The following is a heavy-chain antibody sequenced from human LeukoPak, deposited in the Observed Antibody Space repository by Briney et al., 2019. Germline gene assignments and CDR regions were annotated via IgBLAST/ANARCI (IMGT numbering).Heavy chain of an antibody. V-gene: IGHV3-30*18. J-gene: IGHJ5*02. D-gene: IGHD3-10*01. CDR1: GFTFSSYG. CDR3: AKDGPNSWFGEAT. CDR2: ISYDGSIK. Sequence: GRSLRLSCAASGFTFSSYGMHWVRRAPGKGLEWMALISYDGSIKYYADSVKGRFTISRDNSKNTLYLQMNSLRAEDTAVYYCAKDGPNSWFGEATWGQGTLVTVSS.